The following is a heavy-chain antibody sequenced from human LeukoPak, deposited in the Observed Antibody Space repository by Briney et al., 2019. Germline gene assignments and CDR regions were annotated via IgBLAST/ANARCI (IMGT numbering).Heavy chain of an antibody. CDR2: ISTSSSYI. D-gene: IGHD2-21*02. Sequence: GGSLRLSCAASGFTFSTYSMNWVRQAPGKGLEWVSSISTSSSYIYYADSVKGRFTISRDNSKNTLYLQVNSLRAEDTAVYYCARVWNCGGDCYWGQGTLVTVSS. CDR1: GFTFSTYS. CDR3: ARVWNCGGDCY. V-gene: IGHV3-21*04. J-gene: IGHJ4*02.